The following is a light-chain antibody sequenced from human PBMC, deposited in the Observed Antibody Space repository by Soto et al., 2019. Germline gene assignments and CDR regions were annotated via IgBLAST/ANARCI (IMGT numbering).Light chain of an antibody. CDR2: RTS. CDR1: QSVSSNY. V-gene: IGKV3-20*01. Sequence: EIVLTQSPGTLSLSPGERGTLSCRASQSVSSNYLAWYQQKPGQAPRLLIYRTSTRPAAIPDRFSGSGSGTDSTLTISRLEPEDFAVYYCQQYGSSPITFGQGTRLEIK. J-gene: IGKJ5*01. CDR3: QQYGSSPIT.